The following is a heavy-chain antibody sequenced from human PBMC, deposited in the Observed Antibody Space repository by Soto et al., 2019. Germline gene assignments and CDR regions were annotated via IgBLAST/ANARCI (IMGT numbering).Heavy chain of an antibody. CDR2: IWYDGSNK. V-gene: IGHV3-33*01. J-gene: IGHJ6*02. D-gene: IGHD6-19*01. CDR3: ARDGQGLAPYALDV. Sequence: QLQLVESGGGVAQPGRSLRLSCTVSGFTFSGHAMHWVRQAPGKGRELVTQIWYDGSNKYYGESGKGRFTISRDNSKDTLYLQMNSLRVEDTAVYYCARDGQGLAPYALDVWGQGTSVTVSS. CDR1: GFTFSGHA.